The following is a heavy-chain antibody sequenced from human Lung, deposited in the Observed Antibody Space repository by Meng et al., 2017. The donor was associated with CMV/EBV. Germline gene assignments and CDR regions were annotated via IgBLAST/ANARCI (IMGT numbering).Heavy chain of an antibody. CDR2: LSGSGGST. J-gene: IGHJ3*01. Sequence: GESXKISCAVYGGSFSGYYWSWIRQPPGKGLEWISSLSGSGGSTYYADSVKGRFIISGDSPKNTVFLQMNSLRAEDTAVYYCAKEPRSWYGGDGFDVWGHGXKVTVSS. CDR3: AKEPRSWYGGDGFDV. D-gene: IGHD6-13*01. V-gene: IGHV3-23*01. CDR1: GGSFSGYY.